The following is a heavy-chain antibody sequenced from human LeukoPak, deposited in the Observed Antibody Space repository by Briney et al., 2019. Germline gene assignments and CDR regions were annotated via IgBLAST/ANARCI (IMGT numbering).Heavy chain of an antibody. CDR2: IIPIFGTA. CDR1: GGTFSSYA. J-gene: IGHJ6*02. V-gene: IGHV1-69*13. Sequence: ASVQVSCKASGGTFSSYAISWVRQAPGQGLEWMGGIIPIFGTANYAQKFQGRVTITADESTSTAYMELSSLRSEDTAVYYCARSDIDYDFWSGYYSYYYYGMDVWGQGTTVTVSS. CDR3: ARSDIDYDFWSGYYSYYYYGMDV. D-gene: IGHD3-3*01.